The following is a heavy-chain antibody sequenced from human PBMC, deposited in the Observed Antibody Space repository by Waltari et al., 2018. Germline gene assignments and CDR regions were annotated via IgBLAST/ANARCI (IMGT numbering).Heavy chain of an antibody. CDR2: INHSGST. CDR3: ASMEWLPDGMDV. V-gene: IGHV4-34*01. Sequence: QVQLQQWGAGLLKPSETLSLTCAVYGGSFSGYYWSWIRQPPGKGLEWIGEINHSGSTNYNPSLKSRVTISVDTSKNQFSLKLSSVTAAETAVYYCASMEWLPDGMDVWGQGTTVTVSS. D-gene: IGHD3-3*01. CDR1: GGSFSGYY. J-gene: IGHJ6*02.